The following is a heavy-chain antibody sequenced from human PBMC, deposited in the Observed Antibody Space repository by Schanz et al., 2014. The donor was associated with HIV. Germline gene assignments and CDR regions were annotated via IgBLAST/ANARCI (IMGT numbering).Heavy chain of an antibody. Sequence: VQLVESGGGLVKPGESLRLSCSTSGFTLGNYIMNWVRQAPGKGLEWVAVISYDGTKKHYADSVNGRFTISRDNSKNTLYLQMTTLRTEDTAVYYCAKPEYDSSGNSQSHFDYWGQGTLVTVSS. CDR2: ISYDGTKK. D-gene: IGHD3-22*01. CDR3: AKPEYDSSGNSQSHFDY. J-gene: IGHJ4*02. CDR1: GFTLGNYI. V-gene: IGHV3-30*18.